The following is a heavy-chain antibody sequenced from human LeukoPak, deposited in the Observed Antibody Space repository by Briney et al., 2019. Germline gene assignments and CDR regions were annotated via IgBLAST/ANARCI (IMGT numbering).Heavy chain of an antibody. V-gene: IGHV4-59*12. CDR2: IYYSGST. CDR1: GGSISSYY. J-gene: IGHJ4*02. CDR3: ARFGYTSSLDY. Sequence: SETLSLTCTVSGGSISSYYWSWIRQPPGKGLEWIGYIYYSGSTNYNPSLKSRVTISVDTSKNQFSLKLSSVTAADTAVYYCARFGYTSSLDYWGQGTRVTVSS. D-gene: IGHD6-13*01.